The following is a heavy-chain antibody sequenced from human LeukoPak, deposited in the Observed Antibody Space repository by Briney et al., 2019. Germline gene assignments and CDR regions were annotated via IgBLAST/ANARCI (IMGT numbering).Heavy chain of an antibody. D-gene: IGHD3-22*01. V-gene: IGHV1-2*02. CDR2: INPNSGGT. CDR3: ARDSRRPQYYYDSSGYDAVDI. Sequence: GASVKVSCKASGYTFTGYYMHWVRQAPGQGLEWMGWINPNSGGTNYAQKFQGRVTITADESTSTAYMELSSLRSEDTAVYYCARDSRRPQYYYDSSGYDAVDIWGQGTMVTVSS. CDR1: GYTFTGYY. J-gene: IGHJ3*02.